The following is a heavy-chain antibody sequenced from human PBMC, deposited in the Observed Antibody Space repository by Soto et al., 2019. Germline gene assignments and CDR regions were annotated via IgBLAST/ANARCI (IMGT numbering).Heavy chain of an antibody. Sequence: QVQLQESGPGLVKPSETLSLTCTVSGGAVSSGSYYWSWIRQPPGKGLEWIGYIYYSGSTNYNPSLKSQVTISVDTSKNQFSLKLSAVTAADTAVYYCAREGGLYDILTGFGYWGQGTLVTVSS. D-gene: IGHD3-9*01. CDR2: IYYSGST. V-gene: IGHV4-61*01. J-gene: IGHJ4*02. CDR1: GGAVSSGSYY. CDR3: AREGGLYDILTGFGY.